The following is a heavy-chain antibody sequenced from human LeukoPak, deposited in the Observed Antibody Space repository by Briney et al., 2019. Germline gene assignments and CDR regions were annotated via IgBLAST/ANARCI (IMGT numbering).Heavy chain of an antibody. CDR3: XXTXTXXXEXSXYPYYYDYYYXDV. CDR1: GFSFSDYN. Sequence: GGSLRLSCAASGFSFSDYNMNWVRQAPGKGLEWVSYISSSSSTIYYADSVKGRFTISRDNAKNSLYLQMSSLRAEDTAVYYCXXTXTXXXEXSXYPYYYDYYYXDVWGKGTTVTVSS. CDR2: ISSSSSTI. V-gene: IGHV3-48*01. J-gene: IGHJ6*03.